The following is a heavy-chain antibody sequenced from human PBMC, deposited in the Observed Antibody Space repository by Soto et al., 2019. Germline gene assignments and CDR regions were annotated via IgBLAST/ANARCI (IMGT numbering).Heavy chain of an antibody. D-gene: IGHD2-2*01. CDR1: GGSISSGGYY. J-gene: IGHJ4*02. CDR3: ARGILPARAVLGY. V-gene: IGHV4-31*03. CDR2: TYYSGST. Sequence: SETLSLTCPVSGGSISSGGYYWSWIRQHPGKGLEWIGYTYYSGSTYYNPSLKSRVTIAVDTSKNQFSLRLSSVTAADTAVYDSARGILPARAVLGYRGQGTQVTVSS.